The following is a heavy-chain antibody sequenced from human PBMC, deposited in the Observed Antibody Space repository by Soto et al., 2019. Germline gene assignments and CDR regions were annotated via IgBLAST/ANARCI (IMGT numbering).Heavy chain of an antibody. CDR3: AGGGSIVVATRRLMDV. CDR1: GGSIRSYC. D-gene: IGHD3-22*01. J-gene: IGHJ6*03. V-gene: IGHV4-59*03. CDR2: ICNSGTT. Sequence: QVQLQESGPTLVKPSETLSLTCTVSGGSIRSYCWTWIRQPPGEGLEWIGCICNSGTTNYNPSLQSRVAISIDTQNNQFSLQLSSVTVADTAFHYCAGGGSIVVATRRLMDVWGKGTTVTVSS.